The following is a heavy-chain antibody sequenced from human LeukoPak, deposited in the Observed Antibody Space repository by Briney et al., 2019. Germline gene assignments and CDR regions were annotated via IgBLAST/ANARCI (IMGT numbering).Heavy chain of an antibody. Sequence: ASVKVSCKASGYTFTGYYMHWVRQAPGQGLEWMGWINPNSGGTNYAQKFQGRVTMTRDTSISTAYMELSRLRSDDTAVYYCARDRYGDYGWFDPWGQGTLVTVSS. J-gene: IGHJ5*02. CDR1: GYTFTGYY. CDR3: ARDRYGDYGWFDP. V-gene: IGHV1-2*02. D-gene: IGHD4-17*01. CDR2: INPNSGGT.